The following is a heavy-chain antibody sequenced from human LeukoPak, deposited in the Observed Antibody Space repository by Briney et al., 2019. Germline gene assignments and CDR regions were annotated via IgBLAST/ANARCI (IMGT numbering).Heavy chain of an antibody. CDR1: GGSFSGYY. CDR2: INHSGST. V-gene: IGHV4-34*01. D-gene: IGHD2-2*01. J-gene: IGHJ3*02. CDR3: ASVVPAARAFDI. Sequence: SETLSLTCAVYGGSFSGYYWSWIRQPPGKGLEWIGEINHSGSTNYNPSLKSRVTISVDTSKNQFSLKLNSVTAADTAVYYCASVVPAARAFDIWGQGTMVTVSS.